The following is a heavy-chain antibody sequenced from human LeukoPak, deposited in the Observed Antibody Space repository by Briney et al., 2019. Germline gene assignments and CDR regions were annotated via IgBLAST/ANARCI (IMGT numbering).Heavy chain of an antibody. Sequence: KAGESLKIYCKGSGYSFTTYWIGWVRQMPGKGLEWIGIIFPGDSDTTYSPSLQGQVTISADTSINTAYLQWSSLRASDTAMYYCATSESQTRFDYWGQGTPVTVSS. V-gene: IGHV5-51*01. CDR1: GYSFTTYW. CDR2: IFPGDSDT. CDR3: ATSESQTRFDY. J-gene: IGHJ4*02. D-gene: IGHD1/OR15-1a*01.